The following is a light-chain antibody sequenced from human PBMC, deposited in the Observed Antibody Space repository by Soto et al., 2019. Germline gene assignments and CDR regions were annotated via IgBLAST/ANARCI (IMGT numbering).Light chain of an antibody. CDR1: TGPVTSDNY. V-gene: IGLV7-43*01. Sequence: QTVVTQEPSLTVSPGGTVTLTCASSTGPVTSDNYPNWFQQKPGQAPRPLIYSTGNKHSWTPARFSGALLGGKAALTLAAVQPEDEAEYYCLLYYGGVRVFGGGTKVTVL. CDR3: LLYYGGVRV. J-gene: IGLJ2*01. CDR2: STG.